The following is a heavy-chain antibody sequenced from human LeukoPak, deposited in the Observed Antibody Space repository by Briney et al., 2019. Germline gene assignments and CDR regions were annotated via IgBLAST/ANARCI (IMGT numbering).Heavy chain of an antibody. CDR3: ARDSDTYYYDSSGYSFCY. D-gene: IGHD3-22*01. CDR1: GGTFSSYA. J-gene: IGHJ4*02. V-gene: IGHV1-69*13. CDR2: ITPIFGTA. Sequence: SVKVSCKASGGTFSSYAISWVRQAPGQGLEWMGGITPIFGTANYAQKFQGRVTIPADESTSTANKELSSLRSEDTAVYYCARDSDTYYYDSSGYSFCYWGQGTLVTVSS.